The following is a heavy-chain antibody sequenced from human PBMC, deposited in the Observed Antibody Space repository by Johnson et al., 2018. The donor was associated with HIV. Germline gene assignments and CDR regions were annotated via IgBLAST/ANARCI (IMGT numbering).Heavy chain of an antibody. CDR1: GFTFSSYW. J-gene: IGHJ3*02. D-gene: IGHD6-13*01. CDR3: SRGRIATTDMRGGAFDM. Sequence: VQLVEYGGGFVQPGGSLRLSCAASGFTFSSYWMHWVRKAPGKGLVWVSRINSDGSSITYADSVKGRFTIARDNSKNTLYLQMNSLRVEDTAVYYCSRGRIATTDMRGGAFDMWGQGTMLIVSS. V-gene: IGHV3-74*02. CDR2: INSDGSSI.